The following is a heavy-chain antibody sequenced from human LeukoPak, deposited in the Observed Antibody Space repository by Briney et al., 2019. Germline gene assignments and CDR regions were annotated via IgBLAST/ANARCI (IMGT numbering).Heavy chain of an antibody. CDR2: ISGSGGST. D-gene: IGHD3-3*01. Sequence: GGSLRLSCAASGFTFSSYAMSWVRQAPGKGLEWVSAISGSGGSTYYADSVKGRFTISRDNSKNTLCLQMNSLRAEDTAVYYCAKDRITIFGVVREGNWFDPWGQGTLVTVSS. V-gene: IGHV3-23*01. CDR1: GFTFSSYA. CDR3: AKDRITIFGVVREGNWFDP. J-gene: IGHJ5*02.